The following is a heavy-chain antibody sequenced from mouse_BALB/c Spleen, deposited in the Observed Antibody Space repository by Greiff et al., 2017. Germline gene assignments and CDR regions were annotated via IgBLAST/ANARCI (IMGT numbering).Heavy chain of an antibody. CDR2: IRNKANGYTT. CDR3: ASGATMITTRFAY. Sequence: VHLVESGGGLVQPGGSLRLSCATSGFTFTDYYMSWVRQPPGKALEWLGFIRNKANGYTTEYSASVKGRFTISRDNSQSILYLQMNTLRAEDSATYYCASGATMITTRFAYWGQGTLVTVSA. J-gene: IGHJ3*01. CDR1: GFTFTDYY. D-gene: IGHD2-4*01. V-gene: IGHV7-3*02.